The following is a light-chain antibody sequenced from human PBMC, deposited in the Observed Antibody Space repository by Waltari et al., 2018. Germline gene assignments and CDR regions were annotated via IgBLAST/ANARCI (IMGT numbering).Light chain of an antibody. CDR2: LEGSGSY. J-gene: IGLJ3*02. CDR1: SGHSSYI. CDR3: ETWDSNNWV. V-gene: IGLV4-60*03. Sequence: QPVLTQSSSASASLGSSVKLTCTLSSGHSSYIIAWHQQQPGKAPRYLMKLEGSGSYNKGSEVPDRLSGSSSGADRYLTISNLQSEDEADYYCETWDSNNWVFGGGTKLTVL.